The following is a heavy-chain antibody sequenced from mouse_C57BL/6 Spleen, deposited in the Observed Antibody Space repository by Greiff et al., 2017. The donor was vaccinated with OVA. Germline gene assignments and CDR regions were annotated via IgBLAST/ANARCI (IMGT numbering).Heavy chain of an antibody. D-gene: IGHD1-1*01. J-gene: IGHJ1*03. Sequence: QVQLQQPGAELVRPGSSVKLSCKASGYTFTSYWMHWVKQRPIQGLEWIGNIDPSDSETHYNQKFKDKATLTVDKSSSTAYMQLSSLTSEDSAVYYCARRSTTVVATGYFDVWGTGTTVTVSS. CDR3: ARRSTTVVATGYFDV. CDR2: IDPSDSET. CDR1: GYTFTSYW. V-gene: IGHV1-52*01.